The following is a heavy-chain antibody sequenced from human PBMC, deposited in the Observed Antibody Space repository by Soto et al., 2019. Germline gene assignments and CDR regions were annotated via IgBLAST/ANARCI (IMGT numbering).Heavy chain of an antibody. CDR2: ISSSSRTI. J-gene: IGHJ6*02. CDR3: AKDRSSTMYAMDV. CDR1: GFSFSSYS. V-gene: IGHV3-48*02. Sequence: EVQLVESGGGLVQPGGSLRVSCAASGFSFSSYSMNWVRQAPVKGLEWVSYISSSSRTIYYADSVKGRFTISRDNAKNSLYLPMNSLRDEDTGVYYCAKDRSSTMYAMDVWGQGTTVTVSS. D-gene: IGHD2-2*01.